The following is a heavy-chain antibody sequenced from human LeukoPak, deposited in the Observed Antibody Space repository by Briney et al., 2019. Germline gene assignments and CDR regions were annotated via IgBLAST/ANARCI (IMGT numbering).Heavy chain of an antibody. V-gene: IGHV4-30-4*08. CDR1: GGSISSGDYY. CDR3: ASYCSSTSCYLLSAFDI. CDR2: IYYSGST. D-gene: IGHD2-2*01. J-gene: IGHJ3*02. Sequence: SETLSLTCTVSGGSISSGDYYWSWIRQPPGKGLEWIGYIYYSGSTYYNPSLKSRVTISVDTSKNQFSLKLSSVTAADTAVYYCASYCSSTSCYLLSAFDIWGQGTMVTVSS.